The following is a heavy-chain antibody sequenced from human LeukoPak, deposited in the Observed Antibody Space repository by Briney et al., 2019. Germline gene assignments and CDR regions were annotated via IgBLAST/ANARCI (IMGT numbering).Heavy chain of an antibody. CDR3: ARRSSSWPDY. J-gene: IGHJ4*02. CDR1: GFTFSSYA. Sequence: GGSLRLSCAASGFTFSSYAMSWVRQAPGKGLEWISVISGSGGSTYYADSVKGRFTISRDNSKNTLYLQMNSLRAEDTAVYYCARRSSSWPDYWGQGTLVTVSS. D-gene: IGHD6-13*01. CDR2: ISGSGGST. V-gene: IGHV3-23*01.